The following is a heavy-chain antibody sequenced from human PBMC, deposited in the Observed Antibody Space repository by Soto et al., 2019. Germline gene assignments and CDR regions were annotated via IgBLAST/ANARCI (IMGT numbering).Heavy chain of an antibody. Sequence: QVQLVQSGAEVKKPGSSVKVSCKASGDTFSTYAISWLRQAPGQGLEWMGGIIPIFGTTNYAQNFQGRVTFTAAESTSTGYLGLSRLRSEDTAVYYCVRNTDFNVGAPLRYSFYGMDVWGHGTTVTVSS. CDR2: IIPIFGTT. J-gene: IGHJ6*02. CDR3: VRNTDFNVGAPLRYSFYGMDV. CDR1: GDTFSTYA. V-gene: IGHV1-69*12. D-gene: IGHD1-26*01.